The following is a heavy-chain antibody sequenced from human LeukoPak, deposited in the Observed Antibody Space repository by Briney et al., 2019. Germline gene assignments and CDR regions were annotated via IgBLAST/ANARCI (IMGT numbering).Heavy chain of an antibody. CDR2: ISAYNGNT. CDR1: GYTFTSYG. D-gene: IGHD2-15*01. V-gene: IGHV1-18*01. CDR3: ARATAVAATDY. Sequence: ASVKVSCKASGYTFTSYGISWVRQAPGQGREWMGWISAYNGNTNYAQKLQGRVTMTTDTSTSTAYVELRSLRSDDTAVYYCARATAVAATDYWGQGTLVTVSS. J-gene: IGHJ4*02.